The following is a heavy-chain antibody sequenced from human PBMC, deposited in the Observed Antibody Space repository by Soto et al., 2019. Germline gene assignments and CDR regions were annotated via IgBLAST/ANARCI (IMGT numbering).Heavy chain of an antibody. J-gene: IGHJ4*02. CDR1: GFAFSAHW. CDR3: VRDHVTPGLYFDK. V-gene: IGHV3-7*01. D-gene: IGHD2-8*02. CDR2: ISPEGSTK. Sequence: EVPLVESGGDLVQPGGSLRLSCSASGFAFSAHWMTWVRQTPGKGLEWVANISPEGSTKYYVDSAKGRFTISRDNANNLLYLQMNSLTVGDTAVYSCVRDHVTPGLYFDKWGQGTLVTVSS.